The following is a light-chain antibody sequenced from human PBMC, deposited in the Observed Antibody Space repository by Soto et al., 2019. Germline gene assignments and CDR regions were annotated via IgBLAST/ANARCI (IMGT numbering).Light chain of an antibody. CDR3: QHYGTSHT. CDR1: QNVTSRY. J-gene: IGKJ2*01. Sequence: EIVLTQSPGTLSLTPGERATLSCRASQNVTSRYLAWYQQKPGQAPRLLIFGAFSRYTGTPDRFSRSGSGTGFTLTNSRLERDDFVGYYCQHYGTSHTLGQGTKLE. V-gene: IGKV3-20*01. CDR2: GAF.